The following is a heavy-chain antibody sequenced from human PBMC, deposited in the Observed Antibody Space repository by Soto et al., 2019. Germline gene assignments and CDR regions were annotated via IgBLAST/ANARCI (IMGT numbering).Heavy chain of an antibody. Sequence: GGSLRLSCAASGFTFSSYAMSWVRQAPGKGLEWVSAISGSGGSTYYADSVKGRFTISRDNSKNTLYLQMNSLRAEDTAVYYCAKEYDSRGYYYGHDAFDIWGQGTMVTVSS. CDR1: GFTFSSYA. D-gene: IGHD3-22*01. CDR3: AKEYDSRGYYYGHDAFDI. CDR2: ISGSGGST. J-gene: IGHJ3*02. V-gene: IGHV3-23*01.